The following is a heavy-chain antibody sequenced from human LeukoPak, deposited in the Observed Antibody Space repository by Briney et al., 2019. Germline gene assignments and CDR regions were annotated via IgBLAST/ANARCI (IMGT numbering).Heavy chain of an antibody. CDR1: GFTFSSYS. CDR2: ISSASGSI. CDR3: ARLPAYCSSSSCYYDC. J-gene: IGHJ4*02. Sequence: GGSLRLSCAASGFTFSSYSMNWVRQAPGKGLGWVSYISSASGSIYYADSVKGRFTLSRDNAKNSLFLQMNSLRAEDTTVYYGARLPAYCSSSSCYYDCWGQGTQVTVSS. V-gene: IGHV3-48*04. D-gene: IGHD2-2*01.